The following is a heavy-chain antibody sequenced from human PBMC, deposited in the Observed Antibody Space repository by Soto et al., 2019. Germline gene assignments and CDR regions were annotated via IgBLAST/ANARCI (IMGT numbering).Heavy chain of an antibody. J-gene: IGHJ4*02. D-gene: IGHD6-19*01. Sequence: GGSLRLSCAASEFMFSNYAMNWVRQAPGKGLEWVSAISGSGGITYYADSVKGRFTISRDNSKNTLYLQMNSLRAEDTAVYYCANAEKSSAVDGYLDSWGRGTLGTVAS. CDR3: ANAEKSSAVDGYLDS. V-gene: IGHV3-23*01. CDR2: ISGSGGIT. CDR1: EFMFSNYA.